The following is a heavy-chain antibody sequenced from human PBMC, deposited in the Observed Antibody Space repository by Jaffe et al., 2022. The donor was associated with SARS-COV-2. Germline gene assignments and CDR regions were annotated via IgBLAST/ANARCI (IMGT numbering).Heavy chain of an antibody. CDR3: ARGGYGQFAHFHYYYYMDV. V-gene: IGHV3-30*04. Sequence: QAQLEESGGGVVQPGGSRRLSCAASGFTFSSYAMHWVRQAPGKGLEWVAFISYDGSEVYFADSVKGRFTISRDSSRKTLYLQMNGVTPADTAVYYCARGGYGQFAHFHYYYYMDVWGKGTTVTVSS. J-gene: IGHJ6*03. D-gene: IGHD4-17*01. CDR2: ISYDGSEV. CDR1: GFTFSSYA.